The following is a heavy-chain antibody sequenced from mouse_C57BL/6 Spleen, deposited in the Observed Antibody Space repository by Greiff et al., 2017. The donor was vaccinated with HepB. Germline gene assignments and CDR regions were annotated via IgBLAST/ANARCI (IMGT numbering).Heavy chain of an antibody. V-gene: IGHV5-4*03. J-gene: IGHJ2*01. D-gene: IGHD1-1*01. CDR1: GFNLSSYA. CDR3: ARCCTTVVATGNYFDY. Sequence: EVMLVESGGGLVKPGGSLKLSCAASGFNLSSYAMSWVRQTPEKRLEWVATISDGGSYTYYPDNVKGRFTISRDNAKNNLYLQMRHLKSEDTAIYYCARCCTTVVATGNYFDYWGQGTTLTVSS. CDR2: ISDGGSYT.